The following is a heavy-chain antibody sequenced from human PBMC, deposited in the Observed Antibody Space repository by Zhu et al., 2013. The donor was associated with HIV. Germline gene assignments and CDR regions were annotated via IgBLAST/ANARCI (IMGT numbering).Heavy chain of an antibody. CDR1: GYTFTSHG. CDR3: ARDRSWYEVYGALDI. D-gene: IGHD5-12*01. J-gene: IGHJ3*02. V-gene: IGHV1-18*01. Sequence: QVQLVQSGAEVKKPGASVKVSCKASGYTFTSHGISWVRQAPGQGLEWMGWIGNYNGNTNYAQKFQGRVTMTTDTSTSTAYMELRSLRSDDTAVYYCARDRSWYEVYGALDIWGPRDNGHRLF. CDR2: IGNYNGNT.